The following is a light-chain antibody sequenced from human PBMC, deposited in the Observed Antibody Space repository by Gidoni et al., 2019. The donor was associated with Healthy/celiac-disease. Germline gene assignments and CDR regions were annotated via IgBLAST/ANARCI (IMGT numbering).Light chain of an antibody. CDR1: QSVSSN. V-gene: IGKV3-15*01. Sequence: DIVMPQSPATLSVSPGERATLSCRASQSVSSNLAWYQQKPGQAPRLLIYGASTMATGIPARFSGSGSGTEFTLTISSLQSEDFAVYYCQQYNNWPPWTFGQGTKVEIK. CDR2: GAS. J-gene: IGKJ1*01. CDR3: QQYNNWPPWT.